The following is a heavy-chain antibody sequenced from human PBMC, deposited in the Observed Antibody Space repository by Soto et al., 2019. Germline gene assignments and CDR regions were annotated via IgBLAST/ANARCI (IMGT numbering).Heavy chain of an antibody. CDR3: AKDRWLRLGGDY. CDR1: GFTFSSFG. V-gene: IGHV3-30*18. J-gene: IGHJ4*02. CDR2: ISYDGSDK. Sequence: XGSRWLSCAASGFTFSSFGKHWVRQAPGKGLEWVAVISYDGSDKYYADSVKGRFTISRDNSKNTLYLQMNSLRAEDTAVYYCAKDRWLRLGGDYWGQGSLVTVSA. D-gene: IGHD5-12*01.